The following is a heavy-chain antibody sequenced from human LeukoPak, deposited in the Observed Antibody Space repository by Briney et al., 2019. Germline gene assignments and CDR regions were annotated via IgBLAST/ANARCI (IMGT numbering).Heavy chain of an antibody. CDR1: GGTFSSYA. J-gene: IGHJ5*02. D-gene: IGHD4-23*01. CDR3: ARDIGAGGGGFDP. CDR2: IIPILGIA. V-gene: IGHV1-69*04. Sequence: SVKVSCKASGGTFSSYAISWVRQAPGQGLEWMGRIIPILGIANYAQKFQGRVTITADKSTSTAYMELSSLRSEDTAVCYCARDIGAGGGGFDPWGQGTLVTVSS.